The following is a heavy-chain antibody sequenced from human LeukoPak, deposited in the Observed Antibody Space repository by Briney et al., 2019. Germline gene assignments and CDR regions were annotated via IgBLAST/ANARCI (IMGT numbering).Heavy chain of an antibody. D-gene: IGHD6-6*01. CDR1: GFTFSSYW. V-gene: IGHV3-7*01. Sequence: GGSLRLSCAASGFTFSSYWMSWVRQAPGKGLEWVANIKQDGSEKYYVDSVKGRFTISRDNAKNSLYLQMNSLRAEDTAVYYCARGGPSIAARPDYFDYWGQGTLVTVSS. CDR3: ARGGPSIAARPDYFDY. CDR2: IKQDGSEK. J-gene: IGHJ4*02.